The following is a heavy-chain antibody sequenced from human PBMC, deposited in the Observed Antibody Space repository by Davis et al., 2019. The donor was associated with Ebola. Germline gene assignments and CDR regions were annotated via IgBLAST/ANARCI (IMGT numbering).Heavy chain of an antibody. Sequence: GESLKISCKDSGNSFASHWIGWVRQMPGKGLEWMGIIYTGDSDTRYSPSFRGQVTISADKSIKTAFLQWSSLKASDTAMYYCARRGGSYIRQGFFFDSWGQGTLVTVSS. CDR1: GNSFASHW. CDR3: ARRGGSYIRQGFFFDS. V-gene: IGHV5-51*01. CDR2: IYTGDSDT. D-gene: IGHD1-26*01. J-gene: IGHJ4*02.